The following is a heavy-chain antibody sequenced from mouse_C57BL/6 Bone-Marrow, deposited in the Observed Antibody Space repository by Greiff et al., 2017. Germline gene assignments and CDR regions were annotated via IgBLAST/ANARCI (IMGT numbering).Heavy chain of an antibody. Sequence: EVHLVESEGGLVQPGSSMKLSCTASGFTFSDYYMAWVRQVPEKGLEWVANINYDGSSTYYLDSLKSRFIISRDNAKNILYLQMSRLKSEDTATYYCARAGDYYGSSYGYYAMDYWGQGTSVTVSS. J-gene: IGHJ4*01. CDR2: INYDGSST. CDR3: ARAGDYYGSSYGYYAMDY. CDR1: GFTFSDYY. D-gene: IGHD1-1*01. V-gene: IGHV5-16*01.